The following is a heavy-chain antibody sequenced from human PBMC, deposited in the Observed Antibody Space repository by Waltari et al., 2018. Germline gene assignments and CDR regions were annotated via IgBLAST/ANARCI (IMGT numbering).Heavy chain of an antibody. J-gene: IGHJ4*02. CDR1: GFTFSNFA. D-gene: IGHD3-16*01. CDR2: INSDGDLT. Sequence: EVQLLESGGGLVQPGGSLRLSCAASGFTFSNFAMGWVRQAPGKGLEWVSTINSDGDLTYYADSGKGRCTISRDKSKNTLYLQVSSLRAEDTAVYYCAKGYYVAAYFDHWGQGTLVTVSS. CDR3: AKGYYVAAYFDH. V-gene: IGHV3-23*01.